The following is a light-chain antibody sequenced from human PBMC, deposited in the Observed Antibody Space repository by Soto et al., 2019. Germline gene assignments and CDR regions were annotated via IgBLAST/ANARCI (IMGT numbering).Light chain of an antibody. CDR2: GVS. CDR1: QSVSSSY. CDR3: QQYGSSIT. V-gene: IGKV3-20*01. J-gene: IGKJ5*01. Sequence: EIVLTQSPATLSLSPGERATLSCRASQSVSSSYLAWYQQKPGQAPRLLIYGVSSRATGIPDRFSGSGSGTDFTLTISRLEPEDFAVYYCQQYGSSITFGQGTRLEIK.